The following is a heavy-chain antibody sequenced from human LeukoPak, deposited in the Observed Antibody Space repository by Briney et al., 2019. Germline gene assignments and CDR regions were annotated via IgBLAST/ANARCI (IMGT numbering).Heavy chain of an antibody. J-gene: IGHJ5*02. V-gene: IGHV4-34*01. CDR3: ARGIGQGGQYCSSTSCYTSDWFDP. Sequence: SETLSLTCAVYGGSFSGYYWSWIRQPPGKGLEWIGEINHSGSTNYNPSLKSRVTISVDTSKNQFSLKLSSVTAADTAVYYCARGIGQGGQYCSSTSCYTSDWFDPWGQGTLVTVSS. CDR1: GGSFSGYY. CDR2: INHSGST. D-gene: IGHD2-2*02.